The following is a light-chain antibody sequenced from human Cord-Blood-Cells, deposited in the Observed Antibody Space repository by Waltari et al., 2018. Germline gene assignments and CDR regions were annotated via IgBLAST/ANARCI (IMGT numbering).Light chain of an antibody. V-gene: IGLV2-14*01. Sequence: QSALTQPASVSGSPGQSITISCTGTSSDVGGYNYVSWYQQHPGKAPKLMIYDVSNRPPGVSNRFSGSKSGNTASLTISGLQAEDEADYYCSSYTSSSTSVFGTGTKVTVL. CDR1: SSDVGGYNY. J-gene: IGLJ1*01. CDR3: SSYTSSSTSV. CDR2: DVS.